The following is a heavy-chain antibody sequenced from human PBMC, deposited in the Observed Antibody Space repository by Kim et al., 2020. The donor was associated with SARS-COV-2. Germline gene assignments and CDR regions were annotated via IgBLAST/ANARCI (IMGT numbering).Heavy chain of an antibody. CDR3: AKFTTGSGWRHEY. Sequence: GGSLRLSCAASGFTFNTYGMSWVRQAPGKGLEWVSIINYSGAIAYYADSVQGRFTISRDNSKNTLYLQMNSLRAEDTAIYYCAKFTTGSGWRHEYWGQGTVVTVSS. J-gene: IGHJ4*02. V-gene: IGHV3-23*01. CDR2: INYSGAIA. D-gene: IGHD6-19*01. CDR1: GFTFNTYG.